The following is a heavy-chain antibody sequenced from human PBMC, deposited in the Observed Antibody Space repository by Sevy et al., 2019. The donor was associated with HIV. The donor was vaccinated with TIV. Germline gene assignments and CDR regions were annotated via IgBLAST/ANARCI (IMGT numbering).Heavy chain of an antibody. CDR1: GFTFRNYG. CDR3: ARDLSRPARTNWDAFDI. Sequence: GGSLRLSCAASGFTFRNYGMHWIRQSPGKGLEWVAVIWYDGSNKYYADSVKGQFTISRDNSNSRMYLQLNSLRAEDTAVYYCARDLSRPARTNWDAFDIWGQGTMVTVSS. J-gene: IGHJ3*02. CDR2: IWYDGSNK. D-gene: IGHD2-8*01. V-gene: IGHV3-33*01.